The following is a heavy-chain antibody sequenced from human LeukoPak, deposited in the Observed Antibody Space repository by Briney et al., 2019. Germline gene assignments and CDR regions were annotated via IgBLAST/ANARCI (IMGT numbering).Heavy chain of an antibody. CDR1: GFTFSSYA. D-gene: IGHD6-13*01. CDR2: ISGSGGST. V-gene: IGHV3-23*01. CDR3: AKDRRANNSSSSPTTWFDP. J-gene: IGHJ5*02. Sequence: GGSLRLSCAASGFTFSSYAMSWVRQAPGKGLEWVSAISGSGGSTYYADSVKGRFTISRDNSKNTLYLQMNSLRAEDTAVYYCAKDRRANNSSSSPTTWFDPWGQGTLVTVSS.